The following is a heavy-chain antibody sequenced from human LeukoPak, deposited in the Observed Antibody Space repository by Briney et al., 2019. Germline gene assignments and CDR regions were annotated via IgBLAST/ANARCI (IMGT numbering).Heavy chain of an antibody. CDR2: VNHSGST. Sequence: SETLSLTCAVYGGSFGDYYWSWIRQPPGKGLEWIGEVNHSGSTNYIASLKGRVTKSVDTPKNQLALKLSSVTAADTAVYYCARAQYSTFVLSYFYYMDVWGKGTTVSVSS. CDR1: GGSFGDYY. CDR3: ARAQYSTFVLSYFYYMDV. D-gene: IGHD6-6*01. J-gene: IGHJ6*03. V-gene: IGHV4-34*01.